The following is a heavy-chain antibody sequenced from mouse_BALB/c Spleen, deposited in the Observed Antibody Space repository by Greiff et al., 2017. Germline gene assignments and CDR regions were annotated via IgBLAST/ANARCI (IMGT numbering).Heavy chain of an antibody. V-gene: IGHV1-87*01. CDR3: ARPYGNYLAWFAY. CDR2: IYPGDGDT. J-gene: IGHJ3*01. CDR1: GYTFTSYW. D-gene: IGHD2-10*02. Sequence: VQLKESGAELARPGASVKLSCKASGYTFTSYWMQWVKQRPGQGLEWIGAIYPGDGDTRYTQKFKGKATLTADKSSSTAYMQLSSLASEDSAVYYCARPYGNYLAWFAYWGQGTLVTVSA.